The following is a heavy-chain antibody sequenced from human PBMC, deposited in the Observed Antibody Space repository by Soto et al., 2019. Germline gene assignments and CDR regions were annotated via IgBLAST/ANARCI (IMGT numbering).Heavy chain of an antibody. D-gene: IGHD6-6*01. Sequence: QVQLQESGPGLVRPSETLSLTCTVSGGSVSSGSYYWTWIRQPPGKGLEWIGCIFYNGATYYNPSLRSRLSISLHKSTNQFSLTLTSVTAADTAFYYCSREGVASRRGEVDYWGRGTLVTVSS. CDR2: IFYNGAT. CDR1: GGSVSSGSYY. J-gene: IGHJ4*02. V-gene: IGHV4-61*01. CDR3: SREGVASRRGEVDY.